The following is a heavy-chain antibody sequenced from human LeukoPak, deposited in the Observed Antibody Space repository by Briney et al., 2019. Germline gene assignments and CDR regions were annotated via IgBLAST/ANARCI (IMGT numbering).Heavy chain of an antibody. D-gene: IGHD3-3*02. V-gene: IGHV3-7*03. J-gene: IGHJ5*02. Sequence: PGGSLRLSCAASGFTFSSYWMSWVRQAPGKGLEWMANIKQDGSEKYYVDSVKGRFTISRDNAKNSLYLQMNSLRAEDTAVYYCAREAFWQWPTNWFDPWGQGTLVTVSS. CDR2: IKQDGSEK. CDR1: GFTFSSYW. CDR3: AREAFWQWPTNWFDP.